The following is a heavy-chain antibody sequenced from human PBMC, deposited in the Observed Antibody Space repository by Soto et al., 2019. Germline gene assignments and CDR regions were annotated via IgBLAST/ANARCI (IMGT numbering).Heavy chain of an antibody. V-gene: IGHV3-23*01. D-gene: IGHD5-12*01. CDR3: AKDRGGYYQHIDY. CDR2: ISGSGSDI. CDR1: GFRFAGHA. Sequence: EVQLLESGGDLVQPGGSLRLSCAASGFRFAGHAMNWVRQAPGKGLEWVSGISGSGSDIYYAESVKGRFTISRDNSRDRLYLQMNSLRAEDTALYYCAKDRGGYYQHIDYWGQGTLVTVSS. J-gene: IGHJ4*02.